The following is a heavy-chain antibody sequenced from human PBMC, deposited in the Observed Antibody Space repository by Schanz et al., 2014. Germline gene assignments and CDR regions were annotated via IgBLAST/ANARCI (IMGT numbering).Heavy chain of an antibody. Sequence: DVQLLESGGGLVQPGESLRLSCAASGFTFTTYAMTWVRQPPGKGLEWVSLIDYAGSTNYADSVKGRMTVSRDTSKNALFLQMNNLRAEDTAVYYCASPPISVAGRLADYWGQGILVAVSS. V-gene: IGHV3-66*01. CDR1: GFTFTTYA. CDR3: ASPPISVAGRLADY. J-gene: IGHJ4*02. CDR2: IDYAGST. D-gene: IGHD6-19*01.